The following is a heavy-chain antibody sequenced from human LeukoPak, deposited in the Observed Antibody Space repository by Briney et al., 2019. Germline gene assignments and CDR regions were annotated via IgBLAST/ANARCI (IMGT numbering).Heavy chain of an antibody. CDR2: ISWNSGSI. J-gene: IGHJ6*02. CDR3: AKDLAAAGNYYYYGMDV. V-gene: IGHV3-9*01. CDR1: GFTFDDYA. D-gene: IGHD6-13*01. Sequence: SGGSLRLSCAASGFTFDDYAMHWVRQAPGKGLEWVSGISWNSGSIGYADSVKGRFTISRDNAKNSLYLQMNSLRAEDTALYYCAKDLAAAGNYYYYGMDVWGQGTTVTVSS.